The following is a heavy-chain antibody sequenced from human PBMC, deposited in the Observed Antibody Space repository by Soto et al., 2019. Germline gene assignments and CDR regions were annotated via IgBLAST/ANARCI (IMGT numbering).Heavy chain of an antibody. CDR3: ARADYDILTGP. Sequence: SETLSLTCTVSVGSISSYYWSWIRQPPGKGLEWIGYIYYSGSTNYNPSLKSRVTISVDTSKNQFSLKLSSVTAADTAVYYCARADYDILTGPWGQGTLVTVSS. D-gene: IGHD3-9*01. J-gene: IGHJ5*02. CDR2: IYYSGST. V-gene: IGHV4-59*01. CDR1: VGSISSYY.